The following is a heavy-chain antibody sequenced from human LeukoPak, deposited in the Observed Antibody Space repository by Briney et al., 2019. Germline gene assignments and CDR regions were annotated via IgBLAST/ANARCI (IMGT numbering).Heavy chain of an antibody. CDR1: GFTFSRFG. D-gene: IGHD3-10*01. V-gene: IGHV3-33*06. J-gene: IGHJ5*02. CDR2: IWYDGSNK. Sequence: GGSLRLSCTASGFTFSRFGMHWVRQAPGKGLEWVAVIWYDGSNKYYADSVKGRFTVSRDNSKDTLYLQMNSLRVEDTAVYYCAKGNYGNGRGSLDPWGQGTLVTVSS. CDR3: AKGNYGNGRGSLDP.